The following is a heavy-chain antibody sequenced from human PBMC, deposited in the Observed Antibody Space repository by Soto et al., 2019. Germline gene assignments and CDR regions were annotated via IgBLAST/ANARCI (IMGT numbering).Heavy chain of an antibody. D-gene: IGHD5-12*01. V-gene: IGHV4-31*03. CDR2: IYYSGST. CDR1: GGSISSGGYY. Sequence: QVQLQESGPGLVKPSQTLSLTCTVSGGSISSGGYYWSWIRQHPGKGLEWIGYIYYSGSTYYNPSHTTRVTISVDTSKNQFSLKLSSVTAADTAVYYCAREKWLPKGNWFDPWGQGTLVTVSS. J-gene: IGHJ5*02. CDR3: AREKWLPKGNWFDP.